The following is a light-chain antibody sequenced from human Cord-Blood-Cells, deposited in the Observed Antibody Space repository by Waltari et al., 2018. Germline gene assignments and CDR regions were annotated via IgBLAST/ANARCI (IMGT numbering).Light chain of an antibody. J-gene: IGKJ3*01. CDR2: GAS. CDR3: QQYNNWPPFT. CDR1: QSVSSN. V-gene: IGKV3-15*01. Sequence: EIVMTQSPATLSVSPGERATLSCRVSQSVSSNLAWYQQKPGQAPRLLIYGASTRATGIPARFRGSGSWTEFPLTISSLQSEDFAVYYCQQYNNWPPFTFGPGTKVDIK.